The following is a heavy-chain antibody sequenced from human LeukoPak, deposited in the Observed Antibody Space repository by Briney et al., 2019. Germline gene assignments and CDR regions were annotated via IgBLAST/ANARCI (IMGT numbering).Heavy chain of an antibody. CDR3: ARRGWDILFDF. CDR2: IYHCGST. Sequence: SETLSLTCTVSGDSISSNSYYWGWLRQTPGKGLEWIGSIYHCGSTYYNPSLKSRVTISVDTSKNQFSLKMRSVTAADTAVYYCARRGWDILFDFWGQGTLVTVSS. CDR1: GDSISSNSYY. J-gene: IGHJ4*02. V-gene: IGHV4-39*01. D-gene: IGHD1-26*01.